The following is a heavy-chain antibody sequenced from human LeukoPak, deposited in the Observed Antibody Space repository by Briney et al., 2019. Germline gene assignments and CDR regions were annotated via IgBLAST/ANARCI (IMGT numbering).Heavy chain of an antibody. CDR3: ARERGQPVTTSYWFYP. D-gene: IGHD4-11*01. Sequence: ASVKVSCKASGYTFTGYYMHWVRQAPGQGLEWMGWINPNSGGTNYAQKFQGRGNMTRDTSISTAYMELSRLRSDDTAVYYCARERGQPVTTSYWFYPWGQGTLVTVSS. CDR1: GYTFTGYY. CDR2: INPNSGGT. V-gene: IGHV1-2*02. J-gene: IGHJ5*02.